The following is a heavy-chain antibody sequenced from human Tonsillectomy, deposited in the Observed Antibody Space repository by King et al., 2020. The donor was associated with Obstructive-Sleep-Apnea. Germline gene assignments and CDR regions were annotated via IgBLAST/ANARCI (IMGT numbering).Heavy chain of an antibody. V-gene: IGHV3-9*01. D-gene: IGHD1-26*01. Sequence: VQLVESGGGLVQPGRSLRLSCAASGFTFDDYAMHWVRQAPGKGLEWVSGISWNSGSIGYADSVKGRFTISRDNAKNSLYLQMNSLRAEDTALYYCAKAMGRWVLLRWGFDYWGQGTLVTVSS. CDR2: ISWNSGSI. CDR1: GFTFDDYA. J-gene: IGHJ4*02. CDR3: AKAMGRWVLLRWGFDY.